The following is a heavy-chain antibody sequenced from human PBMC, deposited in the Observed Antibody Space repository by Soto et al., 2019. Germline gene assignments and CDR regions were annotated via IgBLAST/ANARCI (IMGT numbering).Heavy chain of an antibody. CDR3: ARGYYDSSGYFNRFDP. J-gene: IGHJ5*02. CDR1: GYTFTSYA. V-gene: IGHV1-3*01. CDR2: INAGNGNT. Sequence: ASVKVSCKASGYTFTSYAMHWVRQAPGQRLEWMGWINAGNGNTKYSQKFQGRVTITRDTSASTAYMELSSLRSEDTAVYYCARGYYDSSGYFNRFDPWGQGTLVTVSS. D-gene: IGHD3-22*01.